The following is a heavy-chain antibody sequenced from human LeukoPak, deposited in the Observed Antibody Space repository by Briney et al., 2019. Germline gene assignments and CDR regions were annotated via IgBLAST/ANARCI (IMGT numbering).Heavy chain of an antibody. V-gene: IGHV3-7*03. CDR2: INHNGNVN. Sequence: GGSLRLSCEASGFTFSSYWMNWARQAPGKGLEWVASINHNGNVNYYVDSVKGRFTISRDNSKDTLFLQMHSLRPGDTAVYYCVREDTPATANYWGQGTLVTISS. CDR1: GFTFSSYW. D-gene: IGHD2-21*02. J-gene: IGHJ4*02. CDR3: VREDTPATANY.